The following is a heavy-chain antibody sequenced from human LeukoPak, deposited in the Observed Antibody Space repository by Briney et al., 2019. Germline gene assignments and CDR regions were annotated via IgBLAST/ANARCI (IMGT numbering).Heavy chain of an antibody. J-gene: IGHJ4*02. D-gene: IGHD7-27*01. CDR1: GFTVSSNY. CDR2: IYSGGST. CDR3: ARNPPRTGDFNS. Sequence: GGSLRLSCAASGFTVSSNYMSWVRQAPGKGLEWVSVIYSGGSTYYADSVKGRFTISRDNSKNTLYLQMNSLRAEDTAVYYCARNPPRTGDFNSWGQGALVTVSS. V-gene: IGHV3-53*01.